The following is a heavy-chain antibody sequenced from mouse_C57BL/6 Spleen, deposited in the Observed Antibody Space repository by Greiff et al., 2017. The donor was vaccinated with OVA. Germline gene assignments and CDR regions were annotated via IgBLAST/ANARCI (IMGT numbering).Heavy chain of an antibody. J-gene: IGHJ4*01. CDR1: GYAFTNYL. D-gene: IGHD3-1*01. CDR3: AREENRATYAMDY. V-gene: IGHV1-54*01. CDR2: INPGSGGT. Sequence: QVQLQQSGAELVRPGTSVKVSCKASGYAFTNYLIEWVKQRPGQGLEWIGVINPGSGGTNYNEKFKGQATLTADKSSSTAYMQLSSLTSEDSAVYVCAREENRATYAMDYWGQGTSVTVSS.